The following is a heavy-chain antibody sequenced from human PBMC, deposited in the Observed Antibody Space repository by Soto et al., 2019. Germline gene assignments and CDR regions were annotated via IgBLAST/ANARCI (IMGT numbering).Heavy chain of an antibody. V-gene: IGHV1-69*06. CDR3: GRRGSHGYFRYFDN. CDR1: GGTFSSYP. CDR2: TNGNLGTG. J-gene: IGHJ4*02. Sequence: QVQLVQSGAEVKKPGSSVKVSCKASGGTFSSYPISWVRQAPGQGLEWMGGTNGNLGTGNYAQKFQGRLTITTDKSTTTAYRALSSLRPEDTAVYYWGRRGSHGYFRYFDNGAQGTLVTVSS. D-gene: IGHD4-17*01.